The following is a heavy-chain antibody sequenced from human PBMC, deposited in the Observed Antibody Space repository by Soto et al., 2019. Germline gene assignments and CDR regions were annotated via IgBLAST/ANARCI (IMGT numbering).Heavy chain of an antibody. CDR1: SGPSSSHN. J-gene: IGHJ6*02. CDR3: VRQGIGNLHGLVDV. CDR2: VYYTGGT. Sequence: QVQLQQSGPGLVKPSETLSLTCTVSSGPSSSHNWGWIRQPPRRGLEWIGYVYYTGGTSYNPSLKSRVTTSADTSTNHISLTLSSVTAADTAVYYCVRQGIGNLHGLVDVWGQGTTVSVSS. D-gene: IGHD1-1*01. V-gene: IGHV4-59*08.